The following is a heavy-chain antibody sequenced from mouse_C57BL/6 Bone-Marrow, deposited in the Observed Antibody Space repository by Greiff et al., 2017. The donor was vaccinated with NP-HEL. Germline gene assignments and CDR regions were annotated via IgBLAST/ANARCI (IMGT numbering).Heavy chain of an antibody. V-gene: IGHV1-69*01. CDR3: ARSGGNSGFAY. CDR1: GYTFTSYW. Sequence: QVQLQQPGAELVMPGASVKLSCKASGYTFTSYWMHWVKQRPGQGLEWIGEIDPSDSYTNSNQKFKGKSTLTVDKSSSTAYMQLSSLTSGDSAVYYCARSGGNSGFAYWGQGTLVTVSA. CDR2: IDPSDSYT. D-gene: IGHD2-1*01. J-gene: IGHJ3*01.